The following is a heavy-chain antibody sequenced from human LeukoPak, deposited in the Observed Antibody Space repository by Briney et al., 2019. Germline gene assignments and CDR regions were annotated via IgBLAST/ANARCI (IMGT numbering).Heavy chain of an antibody. CDR1: AYIFTSYA. D-gene: IGHD4-23*01. CDR3: ARDPRYGGGDY. J-gene: IGHJ4*02. V-gene: IGHV7-4-1*02. CDR2: INTNTGNP. Sequence: ASVKVSCKASAYIFTSYAFGWVRQAPGQGLEWMGWINTNTGNPTYAQGFTGRFVFSLDTSVSTAYLQISSLKAEDTAVYYCARDPRYGGGDYWGQGTLVTVSS.